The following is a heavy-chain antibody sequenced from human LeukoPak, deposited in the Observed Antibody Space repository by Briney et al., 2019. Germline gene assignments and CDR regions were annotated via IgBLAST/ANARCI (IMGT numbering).Heavy chain of an antibody. V-gene: IGHV3-49*04. J-gene: IGHJ4*02. CDR2: IRSKTYGGTT. CDR1: GLTFGDYA. D-gene: IGHD4-17*01. Sequence: GGSLRLSCTTSGLTFGDYAMSWVRQAPGKGLEWVGFIRSKTYGGTTEHAASVKGRFTISRDDSKSIAYLQMNSLKTEDTAVYYCTQYGDNANLDYWGQGTLVTVSS. CDR3: TQYGDNANLDY.